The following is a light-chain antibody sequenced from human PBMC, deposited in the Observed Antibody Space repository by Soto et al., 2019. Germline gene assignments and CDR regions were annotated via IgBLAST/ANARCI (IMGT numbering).Light chain of an antibody. CDR1: SGHSSYA. Sequence: QSVLTQSPSASASLGASVKLTCTLSSGHSSYAIAWHQQQPEKGPRYLMKLNSDGSHSKGDGIPDRFSGSSSGAERYLTISSLLSEDEADYYCQTWGNFVVFGGGTNLTVL. V-gene: IGLV4-69*01. CDR2: LNSDGSH. J-gene: IGLJ2*01. CDR3: QTWGNFVV.